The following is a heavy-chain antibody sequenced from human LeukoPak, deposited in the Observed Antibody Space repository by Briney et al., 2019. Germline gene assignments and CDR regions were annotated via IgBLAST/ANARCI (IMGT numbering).Heavy chain of an antibody. CDR1: GGTFSSYA. D-gene: IGHD6-13*01. Sequence: ASVKVSCKASGGTFSSYAISWVRQAPGQGLEWMGWIGAYNGNTNYAQKLQGRVTMTTDTSTSTAYMELRSLRSDDTAVYYCARLIAAAGSNNWFDPWGQGTLVTVSS. J-gene: IGHJ5*02. CDR3: ARLIAAAGSNNWFDP. CDR2: IGAYNGNT. V-gene: IGHV1-18*01.